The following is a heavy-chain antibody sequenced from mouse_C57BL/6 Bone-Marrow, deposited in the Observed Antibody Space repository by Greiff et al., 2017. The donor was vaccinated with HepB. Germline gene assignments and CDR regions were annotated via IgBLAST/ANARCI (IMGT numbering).Heavy chain of an antibody. D-gene: IGHD2-1*01. CDR2: IYPGNSDT. CDR1: GYTFTSYW. CDR3: TRGNGNRHYFDY. V-gene: IGHV1-5*01. Sequence: EVKVEESGTVLARPGASVKMSCKTSGYTFTSYWMHWVKQRPGQGLEWIGAIYPGNSDTSYNQKFKGKAKLTAVTSASTAYMELSSLTNEDSAVYYCTRGNGNRHYFDYWGQGTTLTVSS. J-gene: IGHJ2*01.